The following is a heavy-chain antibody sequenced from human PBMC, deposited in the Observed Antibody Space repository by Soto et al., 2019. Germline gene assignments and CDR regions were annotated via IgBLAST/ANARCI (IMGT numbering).Heavy chain of an antibody. D-gene: IGHD3-22*01. CDR2: IYYSGST. CDR1: GGSISSYY. J-gene: IGHJ6*02. Sequence: SETLSLTCTVSGGSISSYYCSWIRQPPGKGLEWIGYIYYSGSTNYNPSLKSRVTISVDTSKNQFSLKLSSVTAADTAVYYCARSDWDDSSGYYFYYYYGMDVWGQGTTVTVSS. V-gene: IGHV4-59*01. CDR3: ARSDWDDSSGYYFYYYYGMDV.